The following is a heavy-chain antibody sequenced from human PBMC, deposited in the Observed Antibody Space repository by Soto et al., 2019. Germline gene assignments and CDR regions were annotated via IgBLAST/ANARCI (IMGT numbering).Heavy chain of an antibody. Sequence: SETLSLTCTVSGASVDSGGYYWSWIRQLPGTGPEWIGYIYFRGNTYYSPSLESRVSIPLDTSQNQFSLKLTSVTAADTAVYYCASGKAWEVILAYWGQGTLVTVSS. J-gene: IGHJ4*02. D-gene: IGHD3-16*02. CDR2: IYFRGNT. CDR3: ASGKAWEVILAY. CDR1: GASVDSGGYY. V-gene: IGHV4-31*03.